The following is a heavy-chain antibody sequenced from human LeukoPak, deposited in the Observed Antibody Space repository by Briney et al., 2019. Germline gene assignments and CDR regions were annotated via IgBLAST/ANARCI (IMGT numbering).Heavy chain of an antibody. V-gene: IGHV3-33*01. Sequence: GGSLRLSCEASGFIFRNYGMHWVRQAPGKGLEWVALIWYDGQTKFYADSVKDRFTISRDNSGSTLFLQMSSLRVEDTAMYYCAREWGRIAVAGGPGYWGQGILVTVSS. CDR1: GFIFRNYG. CDR3: AREWGRIAVAGGPGY. J-gene: IGHJ4*02. CDR2: IWYDGQTK. D-gene: IGHD6-19*01.